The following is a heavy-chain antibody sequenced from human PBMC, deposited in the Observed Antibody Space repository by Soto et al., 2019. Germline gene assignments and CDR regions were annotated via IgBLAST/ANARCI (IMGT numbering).Heavy chain of an antibody. CDR2: IKQDGSEK. CDR1: GFTFSSYW. J-gene: IGHJ6*02. D-gene: IGHD3-3*01. CDR3: ARDIVEWLFIDMDV. V-gene: IGHV3-7*05. Sequence: EVQLVESGGGLVQPGGSLRLSCAASGFTFSSYWMSWVRQAPGKGLEWVANIKQDGSEKYYVDSVKGRFTISRDNAKNSLYLQMNSLRAEDTAVYYCARDIVEWLFIDMDVWGQGTTVTVSS.